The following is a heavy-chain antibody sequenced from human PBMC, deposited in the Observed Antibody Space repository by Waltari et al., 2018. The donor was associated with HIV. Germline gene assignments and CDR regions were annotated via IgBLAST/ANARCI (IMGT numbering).Heavy chain of an antibody. CDR1: GVSISRGGYS. CDR2: ISQSGTT. Sequence: QLQLQESGSGLVKPSKTLSLTDAVSGVSISRGGYSWTWIWQPPGKGLEWIGYISQSGTTYYNPSLQSRVTISLDRSKNQFSLKLRSVTAADTAVYYCARDRLSVTTRGGYYYGLDVWGQGTTVTVSS. J-gene: IGHJ6*02. CDR3: ARDRLSVTTRGGYYYGLDV. D-gene: IGHD4-17*01. V-gene: IGHV4-30-2*01.